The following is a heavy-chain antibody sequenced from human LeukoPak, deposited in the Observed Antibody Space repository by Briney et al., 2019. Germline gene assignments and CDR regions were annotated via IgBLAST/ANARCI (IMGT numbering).Heavy chain of an antibody. CDR2: MYYSGST. CDR3: ARDMRYYYDSSGYYAASGWFDP. D-gene: IGHD3-22*01. V-gene: IGHV4-59*01. CDR1: GDSISSYY. J-gene: IGHJ5*02. Sequence: SETLSLTCTVSGDSISSYYWSWIRQPPGKGLEWIGCMYYSGSTKYNPSLKSRVTISLDTSKNEFSLKLSSVTAADTAVYYCARDMRYYYDSSGYYAASGWFDPWGQGTLVTVSS.